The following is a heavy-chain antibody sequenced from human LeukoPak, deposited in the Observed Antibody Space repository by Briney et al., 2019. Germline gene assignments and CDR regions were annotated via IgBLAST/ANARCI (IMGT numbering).Heavy chain of an antibody. CDR1: GGSISSYY. V-gene: IGHV4-59*12. Sequence: SETLSLTCTVSGGSISSYYWNWIRQPPGKGLEWIGYIYYSGSTNYNSSLKSRVIISVDTSKNQFSLKLSSVTAADTAVYYCARARHGYIYGYRPNELGHFFDYWGQGTLVTVSS. J-gene: IGHJ4*02. D-gene: IGHD5-18*01. CDR3: ARARHGYIYGYRPNELGHFFDY. CDR2: IYYSGST.